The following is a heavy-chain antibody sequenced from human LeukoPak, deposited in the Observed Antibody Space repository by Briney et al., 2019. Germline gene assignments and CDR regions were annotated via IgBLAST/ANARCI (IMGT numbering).Heavy chain of an antibody. V-gene: IGHV4-59*01. Sequence: SSETLSLTCTVSGGSINNYYWSWIRQPPGKGLEWIGYIYYTGSTNYNPSLKSRVTISVDTSKSHFSLKMSTLTAADTAVYYCARHGGSGYPYFDYWGQGTLVTVSS. CDR2: IYYTGST. CDR1: GGSINNYY. CDR3: ARHGGSGYPYFDY. D-gene: IGHD3-22*01. J-gene: IGHJ4*02.